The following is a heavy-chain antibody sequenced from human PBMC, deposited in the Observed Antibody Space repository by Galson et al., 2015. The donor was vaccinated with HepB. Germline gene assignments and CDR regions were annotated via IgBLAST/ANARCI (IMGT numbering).Heavy chain of an antibody. CDR2: ISAYNGNT. CDR1: GSTFTSYG. D-gene: IGHD2-2*02. V-gene: IGHV1-18*01. CDR3: ARVRVPAAIRILDY. Sequence: SVTVSCKASGSTFTSYGISWVRQAPGQGLEWMGWISAYNGNTNYAQKLQGRVTMTTDTSTSTAYMELRSLRPDDTAVYYCARVRVPAAIRILDYWGQGTLVTVSS. J-gene: IGHJ4*02.